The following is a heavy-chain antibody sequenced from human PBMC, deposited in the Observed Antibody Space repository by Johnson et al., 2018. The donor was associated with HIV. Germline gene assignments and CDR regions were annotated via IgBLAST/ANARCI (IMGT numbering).Heavy chain of an antibody. D-gene: IGHD1-1*01. V-gene: IGHV3-30*14. Sequence: QVQLVESGGGVVQPGRSLRLSCAASGFTFSSYAMHWVRQAPGKGLEWVAVLSYDGTDKYYADSVKGRFTISRDNSKNILYLQMNSLRPEDTAVYYCARDGRDLGTRGSFDVWGQGTVVTVSS. CDR3: ARDGRDLGTRGSFDV. CDR1: GFTFSSYA. CDR2: LSYDGTDK. J-gene: IGHJ3*01.